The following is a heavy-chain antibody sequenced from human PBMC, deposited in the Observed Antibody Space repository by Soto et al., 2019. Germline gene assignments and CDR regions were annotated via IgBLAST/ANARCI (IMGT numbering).Heavy chain of an antibody. V-gene: IGHV2-5*02. CDR3: APGYHYFDS. Sequence: QITLKESGPTLVKPTQTLTLTCTFSGFSLTSSGVGVGWIRQPPGKALEWLALIYWDDDKRYSPSLQTRLTVTKDTSKNQVVLTMTNMAPVDTATYYCAPGYHYFDSWGQGTLVTVSS. CDR2: IYWDDDK. CDR1: GFSLTSSGVG. J-gene: IGHJ4*02.